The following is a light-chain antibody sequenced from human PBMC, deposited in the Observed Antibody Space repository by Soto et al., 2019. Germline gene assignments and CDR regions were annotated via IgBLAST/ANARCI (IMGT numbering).Light chain of an antibody. Sequence: QSVLTQPPSVSGAPGQRVTISCTGSSSNIGAGYDVHWYQQLPGTAPKLLIYGNSNRPSGVPDRFSGSKSGTSASLAITGLQVEDAADYYCQSYDSSLSGVVFGGGTKLTVL. J-gene: IGLJ2*01. V-gene: IGLV1-40*01. CDR2: GNS. CDR3: QSYDSSLSGVV. CDR1: SSNIGAGYD.